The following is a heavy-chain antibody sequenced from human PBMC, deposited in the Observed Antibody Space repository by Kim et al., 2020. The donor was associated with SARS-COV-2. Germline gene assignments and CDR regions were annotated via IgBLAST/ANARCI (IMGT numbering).Heavy chain of an antibody. D-gene: IGHD5-12*01. CDR2: ISSSSSYI. CDR3: SRCFAGTSGALRVGYNYLPDY. V-gene: IGHV3-21*01. Sequence: GGSLRLSCAASGFTFSSYSMNWVRQAPGKGLEWVSSISSSSSYIYYADSVKGRFTISSANAKNSLYLQMNILRAENTAVYYCSRCFAGTSGALRVGYNYLPDYWGQGTLVTVSS. CDR1: GFTFSSYS. J-gene: IGHJ4*02.